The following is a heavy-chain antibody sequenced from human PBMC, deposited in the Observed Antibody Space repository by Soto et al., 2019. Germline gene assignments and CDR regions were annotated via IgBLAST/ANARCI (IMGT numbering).Heavy chain of an antibody. D-gene: IGHD3-3*01. J-gene: IGHJ6*02. CDR1: GFTFSSYW. CDR3: ARGSIFGAGMDV. CDR2: INSDGSSA. Sequence: EVQLVESGGGLVQPGGSLRLSCAASGFTFSSYWMHWVRQAPGKGLVWVSRINSDGSSASYADSVKGRFTISRDNAKNTLYLPMNSLRAEDTAVYYCARGSIFGAGMDVWGQGTTVTVSS. V-gene: IGHV3-74*01.